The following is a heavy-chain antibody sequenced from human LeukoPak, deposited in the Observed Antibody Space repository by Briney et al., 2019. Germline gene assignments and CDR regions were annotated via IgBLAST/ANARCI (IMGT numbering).Heavy chain of an antibody. CDR1: GFTFSSYA. V-gene: IGHV3-23*01. J-gene: IGHJ4*02. CDR2: ISGSDGST. D-gene: IGHD3-22*01. CDR3: ANPTSYYYDSSGQ. Sequence: GGSLRLSCAASGFTFSSYAMSWVRQAPGKGLEWVSAISGSDGSTYYADSVKGRFTISRDNSKNTLYLQMNSLRAEDTAVYYCANPTSYYYDSSGQWGQGTLVTVSS.